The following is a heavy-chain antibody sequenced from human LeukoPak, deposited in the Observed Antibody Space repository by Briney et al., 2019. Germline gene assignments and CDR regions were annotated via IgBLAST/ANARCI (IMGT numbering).Heavy chain of an antibody. CDR1: GFTFSSYG. J-gene: IGHJ4*02. CDR2: IRYDGSNK. V-gene: IGHV3-30*02. CDR3: AKDRTVLRFLAIDY. D-gene: IGHD3-3*01. Sequence: TGGSLRLSCAASGFTFSSYGMHWVRQAPGKGLEWVAFIRYDGSNKYYADSVKGRFTISRDNSKNTLYLQMNSLRAEDTAVYYCAKDRTVLRFLAIDYWGQGTLVTVSS.